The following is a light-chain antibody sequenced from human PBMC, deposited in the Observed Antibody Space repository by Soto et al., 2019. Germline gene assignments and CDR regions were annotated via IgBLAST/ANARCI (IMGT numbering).Light chain of an antibody. CDR2: GHN. CDR1: ASNIGAGYE. Sequence: QSVLTQPPSVSGAPGQRFPISCLGKASNIGAGYELHWYQQPPGKAPKLLISGHNIRPSGVPDRFFGSKSGTSASLAINGLQAEDEADYYCQSYDISLSGSGVFGGGTKLTVL. CDR3: QSYDISLSGSGV. J-gene: IGLJ3*02. V-gene: IGLV1-40*01.